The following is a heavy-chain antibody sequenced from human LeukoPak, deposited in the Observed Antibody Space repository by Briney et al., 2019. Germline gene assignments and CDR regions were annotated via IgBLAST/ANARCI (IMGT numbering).Heavy chain of an antibody. Sequence: PGGSLRLSCAASGFTFGNYVMSRVRQAPGKGLQWVSSINGTGRNTYYVDSVKGRFTISRDNLKNTLYLQMSSLRAEDTAVYYCASTMAEGYSSGWTSYFDYWGQGTLVTVSS. J-gene: IGHJ4*02. CDR3: ASTMAEGYSSGWTSYFDY. CDR1: GFTFGNYV. D-gene: IGHD6-19*01. V-gene: IGHV3-23*01. CDR2: INGTGRNT.